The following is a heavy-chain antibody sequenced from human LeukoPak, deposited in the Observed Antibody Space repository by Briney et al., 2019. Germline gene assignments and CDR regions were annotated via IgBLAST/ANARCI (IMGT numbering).Heavy chain of an antibody. CDR3: ARDDGSYSRSPGFDY. CDR2: ISTSSSYI. CDR1: GFTFSSYS. Sequence: GGSLRLSCAASGFTFSSYSMNWVRQAPEKGLEWVSSISTSSSYIYYADSVKGRFTIFRDNARNSLFLQMNSLRAEDTAVYYCARDDGSYSRSPGFDYWGQGTLVTVSS. D-gene: IGHD1-26*01. V-gene: IGHV3-21*01. J-gene: IGHJ4*02.